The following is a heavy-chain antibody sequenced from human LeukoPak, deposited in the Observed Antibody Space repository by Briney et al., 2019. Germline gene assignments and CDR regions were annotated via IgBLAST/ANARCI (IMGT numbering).Heavy chain of an antibody. J-gene: IGHJ4*02. Sequence: GGSLRLSCAASGFTLSDYYMSWIRQAPGKGLEWVSYISSSGSTIYYADSVKGRFTISRDNSKNTLYLQMNSLRAEDTAVYYCASTDTAMVPPDYWGQGTLVTVSS. V-gene: IGHV3-11*04. CDR2: ISSSGSTI. CDR1: GFTLSDYY. D-gene: IGHD5-18*01. CDR3: ASTDTAMVPPDY.